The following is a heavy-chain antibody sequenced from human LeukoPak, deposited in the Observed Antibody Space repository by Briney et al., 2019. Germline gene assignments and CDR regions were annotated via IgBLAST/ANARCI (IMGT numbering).Heavy chain of an antibody. D-gene: IGHD5-12*01. V-gene: IGHV3-9*01. CDR2: ISWNSGSI. Sequence: GGALRLSCAASGFTFRSYAMSWVRQAPGKGLEWVSGISWNSGSIGYADSVKGRFTISRDNAKNSLYLQMNSLRAEDTALYYCASQSPYDTFIDYWGQGTLVTVSS. J-gene: IGHJ4*02. CDR1: GFTFRSYA. CDR3: ASQSPYDTFIDY.